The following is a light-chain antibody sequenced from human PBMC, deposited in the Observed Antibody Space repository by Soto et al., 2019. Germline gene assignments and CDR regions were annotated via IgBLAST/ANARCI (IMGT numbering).Light chain of an antibody. CDR2: GAS. Sequence: IQLTQSPSSLSASVGDRVTITCRASQGISTSLAWYQQKPGKAPKFLIYGASTLQSGVPSRFSGSGSGTEFTLTITSLQPEDFATYYCQQVNSYPITFGQGTRLEIK. J-gene: IGKJ5*01. V-gene: IGKV1-9*01. CDR3: QQVNSYPIT. CDR1: QGISTS.